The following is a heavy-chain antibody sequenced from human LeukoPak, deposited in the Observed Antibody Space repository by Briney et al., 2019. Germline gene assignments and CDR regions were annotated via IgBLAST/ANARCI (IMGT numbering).Heavy chain of an antibody. CDR3: ASCGTQLPYNWFDP. V-gene: IGHV4-34*01. Sequence: PSETLSLTCAVYGGSFSGYYWTWIRQPPGKGLEWIGEINHSGSANYNPSLKSRVTMSVDTSKNQFSLKLSSVTAADTALYYCASCGTQLPYNWFDPWGQGTLVTVSS. CDR1: GGSFSGYY. D-gene: IGHD1-1*01. J-gene: IGHJ5*02. CDR2: INHSGSA.